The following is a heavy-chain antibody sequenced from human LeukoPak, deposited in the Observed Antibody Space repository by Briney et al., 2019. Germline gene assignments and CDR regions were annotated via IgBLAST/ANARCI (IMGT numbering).Heavy chain of an antibody. CDR1: GYTFTGYY. V-gene: IGHV1-2*02. Sequence: ASVKVSCKASGYTFTGYYIHWVRQAPGQGLEWMGWINPNTGDTNYAQKFQGRVTMTRDTSISTAYMELTRLRSDDTAVYYCARERMGIYRRLDPWGQGTLVTVSS. CDR2: INPNTGDT. D-gene: IGHD3-16*02. J-gene: IGHJ5*02. CDR3: ARERMGIYRRLDP.